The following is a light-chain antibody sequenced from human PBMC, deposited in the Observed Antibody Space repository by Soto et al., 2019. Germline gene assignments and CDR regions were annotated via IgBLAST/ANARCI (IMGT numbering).Light chain of an antibody. V-gene: IGKV3D-15*01. CDR2: GAS. CDR1: QNINSD. CDR3: QQYNSSPIT. Sequence: EIVMTQSPATLSVFPGESATLSCRASQNINSDLAWYVQKPSQAPRRVIYGASTWGTDVPPRFTGSGSGTEFTLNLSGLKSEDVAVYYCQQYNSSPITFGQATRR. J-gene: IGKJ5*01.